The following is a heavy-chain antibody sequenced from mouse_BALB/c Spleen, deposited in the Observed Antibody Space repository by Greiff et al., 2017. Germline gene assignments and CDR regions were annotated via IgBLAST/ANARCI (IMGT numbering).Heavy chain of an antibody. CDR1: GFTFSRYT. J-gene: IGHJ2*01. V-gene: IGHV5-12-2*01. CDR2: ISNGGGST. Sequence: EVKVEESGGGLVQPGGSLKLSCAASGFTFSRYTMSWVRQTPEKRLEWVAYISNGGGSTYYPDTVKGRFTISRDNAKNTLYLQMSSLKSEDTAMYYCAREGTGYYFDYWGQGTTLTVSS. D-gene: IGHD4-1*01. CDR3: AREGTGYYFDY.